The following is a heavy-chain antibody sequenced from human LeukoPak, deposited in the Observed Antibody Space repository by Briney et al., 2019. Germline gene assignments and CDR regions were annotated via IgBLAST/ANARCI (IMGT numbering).Heavy chain of an antibody. V-gene: IGHV4-30-4*08. D-gene: IGHD3-16*01. Sequence: SETLSLTCAVYGGSFSGYYWSWIRQPPGKGLEWIGYIYYSGSTYYNPSLKSRVTISVDTSKNQFSLKLSSVTAADTAVYYCARYDRGPFDYWGQGTLVTVSS. J-gene: IGHJ4*02. CDR3: ARYDRGPFDY. CDR2: IYYSGST. CDR1: GGSFSGYY.